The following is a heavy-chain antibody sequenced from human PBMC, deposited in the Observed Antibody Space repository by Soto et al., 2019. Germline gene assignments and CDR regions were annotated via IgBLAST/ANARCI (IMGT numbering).Heavy chain of an antibody. CDR3: ARRETTGKFDP. V-gene: IGHV4-39*01. Sequence: PSETLSLTCTVSGGSISSSSSYWGLIRQPPGKGLDWIGSIHYSGRTYYNPSLRSRVTISVDTSKDQFSLRLNSVTAADTAVYYCARRETTGKFDPWGQGTLVTVSS. J-gene: IGHJ5*02. CDR1: GGSISSSSSY. CDR2: IHYSGRT. D-gene: IGHD1-1*01.